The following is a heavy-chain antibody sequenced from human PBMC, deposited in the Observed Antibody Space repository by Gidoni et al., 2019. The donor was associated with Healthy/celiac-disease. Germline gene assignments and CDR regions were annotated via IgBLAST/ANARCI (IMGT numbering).Heavy chain of an antibody. CDR1: VGTFSSYP. CDR2: ICPILGIA. J-gene: IGHJ4*02. CDR3: ARDYYDSSGYYQYYFDY. D-gene: IGHD3-22*01. V-gene: IGHV1-69*04. Sequence: QVQLVQSGAEVKKTGSSVKVSCKASVGTFSSYPISWVRQAPVQGLDWMGRICPILGIANDAQKFQGRVTITADKSTSTAYMELSSLRSEDTAVYYCARDYYDSSGYYQYYFDYWGQGTLVTVSS.